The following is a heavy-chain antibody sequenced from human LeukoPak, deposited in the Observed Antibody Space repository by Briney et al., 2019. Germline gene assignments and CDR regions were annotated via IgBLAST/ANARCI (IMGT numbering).Heavy chain of an antibody. D-gene: IGHD6-19*01. CDR2: IYHSGST. CDR1: GGSTSSYY. Sequence: SETLSLTCTVSGGSTSSYYWSWIRQPPGKGLEWIGYIYHSGSTNYNPSLKSRVTISVDTSKNQFSLKLSSVTAADTAVYYCARSAVAATYGMDVWGQGTTVTVSS. J-gene: IGHJ6*02. V-gene: IGHV4-59*01. CDR3: ARSAVAATYGMDV.